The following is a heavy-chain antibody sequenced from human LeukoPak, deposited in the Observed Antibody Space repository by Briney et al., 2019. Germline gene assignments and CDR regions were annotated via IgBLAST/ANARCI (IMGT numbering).Heavy chain of an antibody. CDR3: AREAARDYDILTGYYCDY. D-gene: IGHD3-9*01. V-gene: IGHV3-7*01. CDR1: GFTFSSYS. J-gene: IGHJ4*02. CDR2: IKQDGSEK. Sequence: GGSLRLSCAASGFTFSSYSMNWVRQAPGKGLEWVANIKQDGSEKYYVDSVKGRFTISRDNAKNSLYLQMNSLRAEDTAVYYCAREAARDYDILTGYYCDYWGQGTLVTVSS.